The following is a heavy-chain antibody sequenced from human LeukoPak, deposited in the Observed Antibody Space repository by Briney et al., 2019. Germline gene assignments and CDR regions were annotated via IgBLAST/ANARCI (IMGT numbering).Heavy chain of an antibody. Sequence: SVKVSCKASGGTFSSYAISWVRQAPGQGLEWMGGIIPIFGTANYAQKFQGRVTITADKSTSTAYMELSSLRSEDTAVYYCARGSVRGGYDLPDDYWGQGTLVTVSS. CDR2: IIPIFGTA. J-gene: IGHJ4*02. V-gene: IGHV1-69*06. CDR3: ARGSVRGGYDLPDDY. D-gene: IGHD5-12*01. CDR1: GGTFSSYA.